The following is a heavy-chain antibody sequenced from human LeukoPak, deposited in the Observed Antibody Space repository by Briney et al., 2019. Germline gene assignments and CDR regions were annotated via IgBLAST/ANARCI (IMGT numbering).Heavy chain of an antibody. Sequence: SETLSLTCIVSGGSISNSNYYWGWIRQPPGKGLEWIGSLFYSGSTYYNPSLNSRVTISADTSKNQFSLKLNSVTAADTAVYYCARTVGATTFDYWGQGTLVTVSS. CDR2: LFYSGST. J-gene: IGHJ4*02. CDR3: ARTVGATTFDY. CDR1: GGSISNSNYY. V-gene: IGHV4-39*07. D-gene: IGHD1-26*01.